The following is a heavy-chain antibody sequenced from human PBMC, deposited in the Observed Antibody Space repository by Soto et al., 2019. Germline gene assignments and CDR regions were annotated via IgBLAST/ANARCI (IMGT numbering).Heavy chain of an antibody. Sequence: HLQLQESGPGLVKPSETLSLTCTVSGNSISDRNYYWGWIRQPPGKGLEWIGSIFYTGSTSYSPSLRGRVTISVDTSKNQFSLKVTSVTAADTAIYFCATMTDFLVPTLEADYWGQGALVTVSS. D-gene: IGHD3-3*01. J-gene: IGHJ4*02. V-gene: IGHV4-39*01. CDR2: IFYTGST. CDR3: ATMTDFLVPTLEADY. CDR1: GNSISDRNYY.